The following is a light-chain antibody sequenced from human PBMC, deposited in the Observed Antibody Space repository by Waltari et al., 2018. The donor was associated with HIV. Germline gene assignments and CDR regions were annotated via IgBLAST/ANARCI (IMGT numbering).Light chain of an antibody. CDR1: SLRTSY. V-gene: IGLV3-19*01. Sequence: SSELTQDPVVSVALGQTVRITCQGDSLRTSYASWYQQKPGQAPVLVIFAKNNRPSGIPDRFSGSGSGNTTSFTITGAQAEDEADYYCNSRDSSGNHVFFGGGTKLTVL. CDR2: AKN. CDR3: NSRDSSGNHVF. J-gene: IGLJ2*01.